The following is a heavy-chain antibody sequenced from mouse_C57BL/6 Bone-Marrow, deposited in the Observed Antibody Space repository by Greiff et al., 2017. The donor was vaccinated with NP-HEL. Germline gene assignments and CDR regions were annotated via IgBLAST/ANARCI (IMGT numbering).Heavy chain of an antibody. CDR3: ARETTGLYFDY. CDR1: GYAFSSYW. Sequence: VQLQQSGAELVKPGASVKISCKASGYAFSSYWLNWVKQRPGKGLEWIGQIYPGDGDTNYNGKFKGKATLTADKSSSTAYMQLSSLTSEDSAVYFCARETTGLYFDYWGQGTTLTVSS. V-gene: IGHV1-80*01. J-gene: IGHJ2*01. CDR2: IYPGDGDT. D-gene: IGHD2-12*01.